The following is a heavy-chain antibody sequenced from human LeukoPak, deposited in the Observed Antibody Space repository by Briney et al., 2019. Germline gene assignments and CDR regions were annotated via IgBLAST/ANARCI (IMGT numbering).Heavy chain of an antibody. V-gene: IGHV3-30*18. J-gene: IGHJ4*02. Sequence: PGRSLRLSCAASGFTFSSYGMHWVRQPPGKGLEWVAVISYDGSNKYYADSVKGRFTISRDNSKNTLYLQMNSLRAEDTAVYYCAKDSYGSGSYAFDYWGQGTLVTVSS. D-gene: IGHD3-10*01. CDR3: AKDSYGSGSYAFDY. CDR1: GFTFSSYG. CDR2: ISYDGSNK.